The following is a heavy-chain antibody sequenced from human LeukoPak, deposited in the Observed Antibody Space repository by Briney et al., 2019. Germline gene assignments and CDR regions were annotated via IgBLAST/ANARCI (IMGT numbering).Heavy chain of an antibody. CDR2: IYYSGST. Sequence: SETLSLTCTVSGVSISSYYWSWIRQPPGKGLEWVGYIYYSGSTNYNPSLKRGVTISVDTTKNQFSLKLSSVTAADTAVYYRARVEEQLVRWGQGTRVSVSS. CDR3: ARVEEQLVR. V-gene: IGHV4-59*01. CDR1: GVSISSYY. D-gene: IGHD6-6*01. J-gene: IGHJ4*02.